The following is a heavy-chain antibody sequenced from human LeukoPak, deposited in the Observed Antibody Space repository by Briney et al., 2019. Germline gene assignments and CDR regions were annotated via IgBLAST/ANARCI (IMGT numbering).Heavy chain of an antibody. Sequence: GGSLRLSCAASGFTFDDYGMSWVRQAPGKGLEWVSGINWNGGSTGYADSVKGRFTISRDNAKNSLYLQMNSLTAEDTAVYYCARHVWFGEHNGHENWFDPWGQGTLVIVSS. CDR3: ARHVWFGEHNGHENWFDP. V-gene: IGHV3-20*04. CDR1: GFTFDDYG. CDR2: INWNGGST. D-gene: IGHD3-10*01. J-gene: IGHJ5*02.